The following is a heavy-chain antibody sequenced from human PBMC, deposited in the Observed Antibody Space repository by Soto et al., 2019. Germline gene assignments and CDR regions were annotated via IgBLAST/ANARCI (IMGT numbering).Heavy chain of an antibody. CDR3: ARGGGGFVS. D-gene: IGHD2-15*01. CDR2: IKQDGSEK. V-gene: IGHV3-7*01. CDR1: GFTFSSYW. Sequence: EVQLVESGGGLVQPGESLGLSCAASGFTFSSYWMTWVHQAPGKGLEWVANIKQDGSEKNYAVSVEGRFTISRDNAKNSLYLQRNSLRAEDTAVYSCARGGGGFVSWAQGTLVTVSS. J-gene: IGHJ4*02.